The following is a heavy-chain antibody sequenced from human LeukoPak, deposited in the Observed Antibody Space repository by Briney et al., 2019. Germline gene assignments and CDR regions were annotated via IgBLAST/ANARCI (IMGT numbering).Heavy chain of an antibody. Sequence: ASVKVSCKASGYTFTSYGISWVRQAPGQGLEWMGWISAYNGNTNSAQKLQGRVTMTTDTSTSTAYMELRSLRSDDTAVYYCARVGSGWYGYYYYGMDVWGQGTTVTVSS. CDR1: GYTFTSYG. V-gene: IGHV1-18*01. CDR3: ARVGSGWYGYYYYGMDV. J-gene: IGHJ6*02. D-gene: IGHD6-19*01. CDR2: ISAYNGNT.